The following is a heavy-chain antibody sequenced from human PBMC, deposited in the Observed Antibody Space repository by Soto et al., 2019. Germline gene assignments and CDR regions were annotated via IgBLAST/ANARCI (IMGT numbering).Heavy chain of an antibody. Sequence: SETLSLTCAVYGGSFSGYYWSWIRQPPGKGLEWIGEINHSGSTNYNPSLKSRVTISVDTSKNQFSLKLSSVTAADTAGYYCARLHSSKFYGMDIWGQGTTVTASS. D-gene: IGHD6-13*01. J-gene: IGHJ6*02. CDR1: GGSFSGYY. CDR3: ARLHSSKFYGMDI. V-gene: IGHV4-34*01. CDR2: INHSGST.